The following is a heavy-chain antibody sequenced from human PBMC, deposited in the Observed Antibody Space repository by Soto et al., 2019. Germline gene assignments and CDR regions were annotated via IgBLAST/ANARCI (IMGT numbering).Heavy chain of an antibody. Sequence: SETLSLTCAVYGGSFSGYYWSWIRQPPGKGLGWIGEINHSGSTNYNPSLKSRVTISVDTSKNQFSLKLSSVTAADTAVYYCATPREGNYYYYYGMDVWGQGTTVTVSS. CDR1: GGSFSGYY. J-gene: IGHJ6*02. CDR2: INHSGST. CDR3: ATPREGNYYYYYGMDV. D-gene: IGHD1-26*01. V-gene: IGHV4-34*01.